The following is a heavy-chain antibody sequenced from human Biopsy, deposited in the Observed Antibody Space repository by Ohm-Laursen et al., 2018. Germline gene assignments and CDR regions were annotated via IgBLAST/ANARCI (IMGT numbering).Heavy chain of an antibody. V-gene: IGHV4-59*01. D-gene: IGHD3-22*01. CDR3: ARDRGYYSDRTVPGYFDL. J-gene: IGHJ2*01. CDR1: GGSISGYY. CDR2: VYYTGST. Sequence: TGTLSLTCTVSGGSISGYYWTWIRQPPGKGLEWIGYVYYTGSTDYNPSLQSRVTISVDTSKNHFSLRLRSVTPADTAIYYCARDRGYYSDRTVPGYFDLWGRGTLVTVSS.